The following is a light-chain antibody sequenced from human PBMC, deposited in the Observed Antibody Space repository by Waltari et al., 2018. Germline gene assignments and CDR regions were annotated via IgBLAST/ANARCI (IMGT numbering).Light chain of an antibody. CDR1: SSDVGGYNY. CDR2: EVS. Sequence: QSALTQPPSASGSPGQSVTIPCTGTSSDVGGYNYVSWYQHHPGKAPNLLIYEVSKRPSGVPDRFSDSKSGNTASLTVSGLQAEDEADYYCSSYAGSNNLGVFGTGTKVTVL. CDR3: SSYAGSNNLGV. V-gene: IGLV2-8*01. J-gene: IGLJ1*01.